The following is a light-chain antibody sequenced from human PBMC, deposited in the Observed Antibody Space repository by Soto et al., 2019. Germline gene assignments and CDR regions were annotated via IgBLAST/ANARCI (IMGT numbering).Light chain of an antibody. CDR1: QSVSSF. V-gene: IGKV3-11*01. CDR2: DAS. CDR3: QKRSNWPPIT. Sequence: EILLTQSPATLSLSPGERATLSCRASQSVSSFLAWYQQKPGQAPRLLIYDASNRATGIPDRFSGSGSGTDFTLTTSRLQPADFAVYYCQKRSNWPPITFGQGTRLEIK. J-gene: IGKJ5*01.